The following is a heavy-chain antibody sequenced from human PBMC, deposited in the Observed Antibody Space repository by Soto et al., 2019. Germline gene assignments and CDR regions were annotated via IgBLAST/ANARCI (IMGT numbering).Heavy chain of an antibody. J-gene: IGHJ6*02. CDR1: GGSFSSDSFI. Sequence: SETLSLTCSVSGGSFSSDSFIWSWVRQFPGKGLEWIGYINYSGTTYYNPSLRSRITMSVDTSKNQFSLNLSSVTAADTAVYYCARDHKWDGMDVWGQGTTVTASS. CDR2: INYSGTT. D-gene: IGHD1-26*01. V-gene: IGHV4-31*03. CDR3: ARDHKWDGMDV.